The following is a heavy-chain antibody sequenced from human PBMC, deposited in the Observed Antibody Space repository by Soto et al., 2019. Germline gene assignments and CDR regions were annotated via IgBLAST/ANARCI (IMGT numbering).Heavy chain of an antibody. J-gene: IGHJ4*02. Sequence: GASVKVSCKASGGSFGNSAINWVRQTPGQGLEWLGGFIPVYRTLNYAQKFQGRVTITADESTGTAYMTLSTLASDDTAVYYCATGVIWIGYFTVDSWGQGTRVTVSP. V-gene: IGHV1-69*13. CDR1: GGSFGNSA. CDR3: ATGVIWIGYFTVDS. D-gene: IGHD3-3*01. CDR2: FIPVYRTL.